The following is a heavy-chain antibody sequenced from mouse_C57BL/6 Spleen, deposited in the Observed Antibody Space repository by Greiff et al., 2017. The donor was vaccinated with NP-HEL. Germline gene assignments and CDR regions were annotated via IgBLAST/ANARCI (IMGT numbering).Heavy chain of an antibody. CDR1: GYTFTDYY. CDR2: INPNNGGT. Sequence: EVKLQQSGPELVKPGASVKISCKASGYTFTDYYMNWVKQSHGKSLEWIGDINPNNGGTSYNQKFKGKATLTVDKSSSTAYMELRSLTSEDSAVYYCARWDSSGPFAYWGQGTLVTVSA. CDR3: ARWDSSGPFAY. V-gene: IGHV1-26*01. D-gene: IGHD3-2*02. J-gene: IGHJ3*01.